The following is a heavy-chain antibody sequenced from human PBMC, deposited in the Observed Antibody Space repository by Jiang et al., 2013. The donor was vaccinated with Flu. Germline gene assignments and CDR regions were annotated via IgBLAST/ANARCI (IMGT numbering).Heavy chain of an antibody. V-gene: IGHV1-46*01. J-gene: IGHJ3*02. CDR2: INPTTGHT. CDR1: GYPFSRYY. CDR3: ARGRSDGLMLANKPLNDAFDI. D-gene: IGHD2-8*01. Sequence: SGAEVTKPGASVRLSCKASGYPFSRYYLHWLRQAPGQGLEWMGVINPTTGHTTYGQKFQGAVTMTWDSSRNTVYMELSTLRSEDTAVYYCARGRSDGLMLANKPLNDAFDIWGQGTTVTVSS.